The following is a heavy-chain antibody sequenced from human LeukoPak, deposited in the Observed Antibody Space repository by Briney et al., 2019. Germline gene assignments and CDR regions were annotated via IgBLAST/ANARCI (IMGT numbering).Heavy chain of an antibody. CDR1: GGSISSYY. CDR3: ARDIYDRSGYGFDY. D-gene: IGHD3-22*01. Sequence: SETLSLTCTVSGGSISSYYWSWIRQPPGKGLEWIGYIYYSGSTNYNPSLKSRVTISVDTSKNQFSLKLSSVTAADRAVYYCARDIYDRSGYGFDYWGQGTLVTVSS. J-gene: IGHJ4*02. CDR2: IYYSGST. V-gene: IGHV4-59*01.